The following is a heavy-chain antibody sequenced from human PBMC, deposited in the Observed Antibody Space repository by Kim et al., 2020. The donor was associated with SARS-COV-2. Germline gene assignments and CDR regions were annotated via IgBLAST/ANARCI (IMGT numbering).Heavy chain of an antibody. CDR3: AREMEAAAGTNYYYYGMDV. CDR1: GFTFDDYG. V-gene: IGHV3-20*01. J-gene: IGHJ6*02. CDR2: INWNGGST. Sequence: GGSLRLSCAASGFTFDDYGMSWVRQAPGKGLEWVSGINWNGGSTGYADSVKGRFTISRDNAKNSLYLQMNSLRAEDTALYHCAREMEAAAGTNYYYYGMDVWGQGTTVTVSS. D-gene: IGHD6-13*01.